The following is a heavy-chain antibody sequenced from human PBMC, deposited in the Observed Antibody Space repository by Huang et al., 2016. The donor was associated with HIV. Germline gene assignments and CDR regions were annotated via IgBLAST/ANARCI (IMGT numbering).Heavy chain of an antibody. Sequence: QMQLVQSGPEVKKPGTSVKVSCKASGFTFTSCAVQWVRQARGQRLEWIGWIVVGSGNTNYAKKFQERVTITRDMATSTAYMELSSLRSEDTAVYYCAADLGGSYYNYYYGMDVWGQGTTVTVSS. CDR2: IVVGSGNT. CDR1: GFTFTSCA. J-gene: IGHJ6*02. D-gene: IGHD1-26*01. CDR3: AADLGGSYYNYYYGMDV. V-gene: IGHV1-58*01.